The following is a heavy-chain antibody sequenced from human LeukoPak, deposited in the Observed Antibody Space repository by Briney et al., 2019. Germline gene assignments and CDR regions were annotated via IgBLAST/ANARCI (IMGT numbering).Heavy chain of an antibody. Sequence: SETLSLTCTVSGVSTSSYHWSWIRRPPGRGLEWLGFIYTSGSTNYNPSLKSRVTISVDSSKNQFSLKPSSVTAADTAVYYCARGGGVTSAYYYMDVWGKGTTVTVSS. CDR2: IYTSGST. CDR1: GVSTSSYH. D-gene: IGHD3-3*01. J-gene: IGHJ6*03. V-gene: IGHV4-4*09. CDR3: ARGGGVTSAYYYMDV.